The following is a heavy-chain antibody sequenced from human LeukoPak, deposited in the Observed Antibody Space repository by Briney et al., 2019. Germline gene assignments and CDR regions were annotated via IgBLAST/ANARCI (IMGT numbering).Heavy chain of an antibody. CDR1: GGSISSGDYY. CDR2: IYYSGST. Sequence: SETLSLTCTVSGGSISSGDYYWSWIRQPPGKGLEWIGYIYYSGSTYYNPSLKSRGTISVDTSKNQFSLKLSSVTAADTAVYYCARVLVVAGHSDYSYFDLWGRGTLVTVSS. D-gene: IGHD2-15*01. CDR3: ARVLVVAGHSDYSYFDL. V-gene: IGHV4-30-4*08. J-gene: IGHJ2*01.